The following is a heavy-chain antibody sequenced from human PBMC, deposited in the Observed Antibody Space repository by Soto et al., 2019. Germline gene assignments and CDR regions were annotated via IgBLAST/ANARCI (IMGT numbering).Heavy chain of an antibody. CDR2: VYHTGDT. CDR1: GGTVASSHW. J-gene: IGHJ5*02. CDR3: AREIVTAGGNNYFDP. Sequence: QVQLQESGPRLVKPSESLSLTCGVSGGTVASSHWWSWVRQSPGRGLEWIGNVYHTGDTNFNPSLRSRVTFSVDKSNNQFSLGLTSVTAADTAVYFCAREIVTAGGNNYFDPWGPGTLVTVSS. D-gene: IGHD2-21*02. V-gene: IGHV4-4*02.